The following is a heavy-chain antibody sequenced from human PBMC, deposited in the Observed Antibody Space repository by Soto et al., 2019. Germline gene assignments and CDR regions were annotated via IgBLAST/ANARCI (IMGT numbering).Heavy chain of an antibody. V-gene: IGHV1-69*06. J-gene: IGHJ6*02. CDR3: ARGEDIVVVPAAPWYYGMDV. Sequence: SVKVSCKASGGTFSSYAISWVRQAPGQGLEWMGGIIPIFGTANYAQKFQGRVTITADKSTSTAYMELSSLRSEDTAVYYCARGEDIVVVPAAPWYYGMDVWGQGTTVTVSS. CDR2: IIPIFGTA. D-gene: IGHD2-2*01. CDR1: GGTFSSYA.